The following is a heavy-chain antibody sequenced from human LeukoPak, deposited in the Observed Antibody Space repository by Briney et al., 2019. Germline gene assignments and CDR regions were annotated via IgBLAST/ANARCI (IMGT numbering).Heavy chain of an antibody. V-gene: IGHV3-48*03. J-gene: IGHJ3*02. CDR1: GFTFSSYE. D-gene: IGHD3-3*01. Sequence: GGSLRLSCAASGFTFSSYEMNWVHQAPGKGLEWVSYISSSGSTIYYADSVKGRFTISRDNAKNSLYLQMNSLRAEDTAVYYCARGHGGYYFDAFDIWGQGTMVTVSS. CDR3: ARGHGGYYFDAFDI. CDR2: ISSSGSTI.